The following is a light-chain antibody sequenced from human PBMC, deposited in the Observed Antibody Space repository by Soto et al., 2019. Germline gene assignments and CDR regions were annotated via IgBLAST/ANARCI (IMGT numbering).Light chain of an antibody. CDR3: GTWDSSLSAGV. CDR1: SSNIENNY. Sequence: QSVLTQPPSVSAAPGKKVTISCSGSSSNIENNYVSWYQQLPGTAPKLLIYGSNKRPSGIPDRFSGSKSGTSATLGITGLQTGDEADYYCGTWDSSLSAGVFGGGTQLTVL. J-gene: IGLJ2*01. V-gene: IGLV1-51*01. CDR2: GSN.